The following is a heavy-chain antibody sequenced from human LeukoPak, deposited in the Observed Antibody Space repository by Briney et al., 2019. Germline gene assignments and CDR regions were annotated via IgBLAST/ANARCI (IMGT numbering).Heavy chain of an antibody. CDR1: GFTFSSYW. CDR3: ARMGIAVAATAD. D-gene: IGHD6-19*01. Sequence: GGSLRLSCAASGFTFSSYWMHWVRQAPGKGLVWVSRINSDGSSTSCADSVKGRFTISRDNAKNTLYLQMNSLRAEDTAVYYCARMGIAVAATADWGQGTLVTVSS. V-gene: IGHV3-74*01. CDR2: INSDGSST. J-gene: IGHJ4*02.